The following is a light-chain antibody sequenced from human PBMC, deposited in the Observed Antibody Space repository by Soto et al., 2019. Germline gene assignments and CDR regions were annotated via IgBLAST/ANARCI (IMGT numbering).Light chain of an antibody. Sequence: EIVLTQSPATLSLSPGERASLSCRASQSVGTSLAWYQQRVSQAPRLLIYGASTRAAGIPDRFSGSGSGTDFTLTISRLEPEDFAVYYCQQYGISPWTFGQGTKVEIK. J-gene: IGKJ1*01. CDR1: QSVGTS. V-gene: IGKV3-20*01. CDR2: GAS. CDR3: QQYGISPWT.